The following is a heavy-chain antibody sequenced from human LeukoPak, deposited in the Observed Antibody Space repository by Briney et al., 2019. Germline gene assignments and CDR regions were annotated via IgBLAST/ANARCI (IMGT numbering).Heavy chain of an antibody. D-gene: IGHD3-16*01. CDR1: GGSISSSFYY. CDR3: ARENLGRYYFDY. Sequence: SETLSLTCTVSGGSISSSFYYWGWIRQPPGKGLEWIGSIYHSGSTYYNPSLKSRVTISVDTSRNQFSLKLSSVTAADTAVYYCARENLGRYYFDYWGQGTLVTVSS. J-gene: IGHJ4*02. V-gene: IGHV4-39*07. CDR2: IYHSGST.